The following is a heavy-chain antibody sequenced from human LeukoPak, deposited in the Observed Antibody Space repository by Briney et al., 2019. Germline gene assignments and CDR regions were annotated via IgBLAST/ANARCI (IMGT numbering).Heavy chain of an antibody. J-gene: IGHJ6*03. CDR3: ARGKNTYYYYMDV. Sequence: ASVKVSCKVSGYTLIELSIHWVRQAPGKGLEWMGGFDPENGETIYAQKFHGRVTMTEDTSTDTAYMELSSLRSEDTAVYYCARGKNTYYYYMDVWGKGTTVTVSS. V-gene: IGHV1-24*01. CDR1: GYTLIELS. CDR2: FDPENGET.